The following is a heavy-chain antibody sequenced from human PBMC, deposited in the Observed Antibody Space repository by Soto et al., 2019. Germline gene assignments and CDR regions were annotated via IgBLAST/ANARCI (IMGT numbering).Heavy chain of an antibody. J-gene: IGHJ6*03. V-gene: IGHV3-74*01. Sequence: EVQLVESGGGLVQPGGSLRLSCAASGFTFSSYWMHWVRQAPGKGLVWVSRVYTDGSRTSYADSVKGRFTISRDNAENTLDLQMNSLRAEDTAVYYCARGAGGYYYMDVWGKGTTVTVSS. CDR3: ARGAGGYYYMDV. CDR1: GFTFSSYW. CDR2: VYTDGSRT. D-gene: IGHD3-10*01.